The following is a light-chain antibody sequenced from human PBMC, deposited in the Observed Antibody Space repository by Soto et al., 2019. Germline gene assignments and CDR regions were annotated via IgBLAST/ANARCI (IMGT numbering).Light chain of an antibody. CDR2: AAS. CDR3: PQSFSPPLT. Sequence: DIQMTQSPSSLSASVGDRVTITCRASQSIANYLNWYQQKPGTAPKLLIFAASSLQSGVPSRLSWSRCVRYLTRRISSLQPEDFGTYHCPQSFSPPLTLGGRTQVDIK. CDR1: QSIANY. V-gene: IGKV1-39*01. J-gene: IGKJ4*01.